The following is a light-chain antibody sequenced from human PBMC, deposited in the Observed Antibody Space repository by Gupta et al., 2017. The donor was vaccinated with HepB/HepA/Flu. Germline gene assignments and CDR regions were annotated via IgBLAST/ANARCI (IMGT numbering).Light chain of an antibody. CDR1: SSDVGTYNS. V-gene: IGLV2-14*03. Sequence: QSALTQPASVSGSPGQSSTISCPGTSSDVGTYNSVSWYQQHPGKAPKLMIFDVSNRPSGVSDRFSGSKSGNTASLTISGLQAEDEADYYCSSYTSTITVVFGGGTRLTVL. CDR2: DVS. J-gene: IGLJ2*01. CDR3: SSYTSTITVV.